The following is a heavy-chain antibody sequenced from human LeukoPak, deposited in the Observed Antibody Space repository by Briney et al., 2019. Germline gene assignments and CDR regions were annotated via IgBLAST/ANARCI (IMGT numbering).Heavy chain of an antibody. CDR3: ARGVIIGHNWFDP. V-gene: IGHV4-30-2*01. D-gene: IGHD3-10*01. CDR2: IYHSGST. J-gene: IGHJ5*02. CDR1: GGSISSGGYS. Sequence: PSETLSLTCAVSGGSISSGGYSWSWIRQPPGKGLEWIGYIYHSGSTYYNPSLKSRVTISVDRSKNQFSLKLSSVTAADTAVYYCARGVIIGHNWFDPWGQGTLVTVSS.